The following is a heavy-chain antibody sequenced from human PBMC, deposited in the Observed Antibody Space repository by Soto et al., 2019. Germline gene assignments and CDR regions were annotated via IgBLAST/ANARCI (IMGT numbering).Heavy chain of an antibody. Sequence: QVQLVQSGAEVKRPGSSVKVSCQASGGTFSSYAISWVLQAPGQGLEWMGGLIPIFGTANYAQKFQGRVTITADESTNPVYMERSSLRSEDTAVYYWAKVVVAAIKSNWFDPWGQGTLVTVSS. D-gene: IGHD2-15*01. J-gene: IGHJ5*02. V-gene: IGHV1-69*12. CDR3: AKVVVAAIKSNWFDP. CDR2: LIPIFGTA. CDR1: GGTFSSYA.